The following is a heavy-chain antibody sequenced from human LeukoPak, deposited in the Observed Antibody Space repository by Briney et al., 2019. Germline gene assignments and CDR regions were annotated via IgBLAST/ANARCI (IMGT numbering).Heavy chain of an antibody. V-gene: IGHV1-69*13. Sequence: ASVTVSCKASGGTFSSYAISWVRQAPGQGLEWMGGIIPIFGTANYAQKFQGRVTITADESTSTAYMELSSLRSEDTAVYYCATPRDPFVVVPAAMGDGYYYGMDVWGQGTTVTVSS. CDR3: ATPRDPFVVVPAAMGDGYYYGMDV. CDR1: GGTFSSYA. CDR2: IIPIFGTA. J-gene: IGHJ6*02. D-gene: IGHD2-2*01.